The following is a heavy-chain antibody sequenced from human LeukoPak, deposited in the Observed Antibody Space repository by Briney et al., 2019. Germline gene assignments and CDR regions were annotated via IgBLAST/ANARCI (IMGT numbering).Heavy chain of an antibody. CDR3: ARDGIRSGLYYYYYYMDV. Sequence: GGSLRLSCAASGFIFSDYSMNWVRQAPGQGLDWVSSISSRSGYIYYAESVKGRFTISRDNAKNSLYLQMNSLRAEDTAVYYCARDGIRSGLYYYYYYMDVWGKGTTVTVSS. J-gene: IGHJ6*03. CDR1: GFIFSDYS. D-gene: IGHD3-10*01. CDR2: ISSRSGYI. V-gene: IGHV3-21*01.